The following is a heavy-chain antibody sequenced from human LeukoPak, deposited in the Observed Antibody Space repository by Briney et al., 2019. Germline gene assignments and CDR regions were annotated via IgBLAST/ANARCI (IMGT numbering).Heavy chain of an antibody. V-gene: IGHV3-7*01. CDR2: IKQDGSEK. J-gene: IGHJ4*02. CDR3: ARVYYDFWSGSFDY. Sequence: GGSLRLSCAASGFTFSSYWMSWVRQAPGKGLEWVANIKQDGSEKYCVDSVKGRFTISRDNAKNSLYLQMNSLRAEDTAVYYCARVYYDFWSGSFDYWGQGTLVTVSS. CDR1: GFTFSSYW. D-gene: IGHD3-3*01.